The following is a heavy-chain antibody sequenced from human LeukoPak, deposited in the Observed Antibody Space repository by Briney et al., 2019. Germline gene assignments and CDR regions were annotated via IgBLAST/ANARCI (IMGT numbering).Heavy chain of an antibody. CDR1: GYTFTGYY. J-gene: IGHJ4*02. CDR3: ARDSVVVVPAAIQWWAAAGQDY. D-gene: IGHD2-2*01. V-gene: IGHV1-2*02. CDR2: INPNSGGT. Sequence: GASVKVSCKASGYTFTGYYMHWVRQAPGQGLEWMGWINPNSGGTNYAQKFQGRVTMTRDTSISTAYMELSRLRSDDTAVYYCARDSVVVVPAAIQWWAAAGQDYWGQGTLVTVSS.